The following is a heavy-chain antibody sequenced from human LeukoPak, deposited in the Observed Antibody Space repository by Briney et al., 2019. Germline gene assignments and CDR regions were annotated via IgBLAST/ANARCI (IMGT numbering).Heavy chain of an antibody. CDR2: IYYSGST. CDR3: ASHGDYVGFDY. D-gene: IGHD4-17*01. J-gene: IGHJ4*02. V-gene: IGHV4-39*01. Sequence: SETLSLTCTVSGGSNSSSSYYWGWIRQPPGKGLEWIGSIYYSGSTYYNPSLKSRVTISVDTSKNQFSLKLSSVTAADTAVYYCASHGDYVGFDYWGQGTLVTVSS. CDR1: GGSNSSSSYY.